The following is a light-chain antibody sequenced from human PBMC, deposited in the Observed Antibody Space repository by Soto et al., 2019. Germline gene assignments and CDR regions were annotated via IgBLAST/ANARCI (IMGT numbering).Light chain of an antibody. CDR3: QQYNNWPSWT. Sequence: EVVMTQSPATLSVSPGERATLSCRASQSVSILLAWYQQKPGQAPRLLIYGASTRATGTPARFSGSGSGTEFTLTISSLQSEDSAIYYCQQYNNWPSWTFGQGTKVDIK. CDR1: QSVSIL. CDR2: GAS. V-gene: IGKV3-15*01. J-gene: IGKJ1*01.